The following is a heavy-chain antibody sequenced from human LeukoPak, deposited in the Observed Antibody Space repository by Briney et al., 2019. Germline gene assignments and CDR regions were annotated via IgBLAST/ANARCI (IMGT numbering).Heavy chain of an antibody. Sequence: SETLSLTCTVSGASISSYYWSWIRQPAGKGLEWIGHVSTSGSTNYNPSLKSRVTMSVDTSKNQFSLKPSSVTAADTALYYCARAPGGDFWSGSQYFFDYWGQGTLVTVSS. J-gene: IGHJ4*02. V-gene: IGHV4-4*07. CDR3: ARAPGGDFWSGSQYFFDY. CDR2: VSTSGST. CDR1: GASISSYY. D-gene: IGHD3-3*01.